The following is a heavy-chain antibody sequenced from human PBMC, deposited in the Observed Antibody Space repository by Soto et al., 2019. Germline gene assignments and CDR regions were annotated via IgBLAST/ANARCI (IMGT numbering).Heavy chain of an antibody. J-gene: IGHJ6*02. CDR3: ARWSQNVYYYYYYGMDV. Sequence: EVQLLESGGGLVQPGGSLRLSCAASGFTFSSYAMSWVRQAPGKGLEWVSAISGSGGSTYYADSVKGRFTISRDNSKNTLYLQMNSLRAEDTAVYYCARWSQNVYYYYYYGMDVWGQGTTVTVSS. CDR2: ISGSGGST. V-gene: IGHV3-23*01. D-gene: IGHD2-15*01. CDR1: GFTFSSYA.